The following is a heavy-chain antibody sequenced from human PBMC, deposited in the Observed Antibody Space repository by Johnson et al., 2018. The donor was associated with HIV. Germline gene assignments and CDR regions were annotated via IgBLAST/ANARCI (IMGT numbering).Heavy chain of an antibody. D-gene: IGHD6-19*01. CDR3: ARGIAVSNWVDI. J-gene: IGHJ3*02. CDR2: IRYDGSDK. CDR1: GFTFSSYE. V-gene: IGHV3-30*02. Sequence: VQLVESGGGVVLPGGSLRLSCAASGFTFSSYEMNWVRQAPGKGLEWVAFIRYDGSDKYYEDSVKGRFTVSRDNSKNTLYLQMNGLGPEDTAVYYCARGIAVSNWVDIWGQGTMVTVSS.